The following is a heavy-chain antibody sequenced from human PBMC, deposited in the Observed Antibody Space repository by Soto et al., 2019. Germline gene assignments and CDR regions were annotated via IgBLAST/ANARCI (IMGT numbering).Heavy chain of an antibody. J-gene: IGHJ6*02. Sequence: PGGSLRLSCAASGFTFSGSAMHWVRQGSGKGLEWVGRIRSKANSYATAYAASVKGRFTISRDDSKNTAYLQMNSLKTEDTAVYYCTRWGYYGSGILLAYYYGMDVWGQGTTVTVPS. V-gene: IGHV3-73*01. D-gene: IGHD3-10*01. CDR1: GFTFSGSA. CDR3: TRWGYYGSGILLAYYYGMDV. CDR2: IRSKANSYAT.